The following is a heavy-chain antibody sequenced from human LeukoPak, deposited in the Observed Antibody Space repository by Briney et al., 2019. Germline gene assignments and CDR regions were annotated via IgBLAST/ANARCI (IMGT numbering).Heavy chain of an antibody. CDR3: ARPVVPAATSGFDH. J-gene: IGHJ4*02. V-gene: IGHV4-39*01. CDR2: ISYSGGT. D-gene: IGHD2-2*01. CDR1: GGSISSSTYY. Sequence: SETLSLTCTVSGGSISSSTYYWGWIRQPPGQGLEWIGSISYSGGTYYNPSLKSRVTISIVTSKNQFSLRLTSVTAADTAVYYCARPVVPAATSGFDHWGQGTLVTVSS.